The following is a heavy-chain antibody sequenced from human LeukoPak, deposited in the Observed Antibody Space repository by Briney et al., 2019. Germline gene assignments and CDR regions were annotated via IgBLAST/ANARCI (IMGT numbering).Heavy chain of an antibody. Sequence: PSQTLSLTCTVSGGSISSGDYYWSWIRQPPGKGLEWIGHIYYSGNTNYNPSLKSRVTISVDTSKNQFSLKLSSVTAADTAVYYCARGQYYDSSGYPLVDVWGQGTLVTVSS. D-gene: IGHD3-22*01. CDR2: IYYSGNT. CDR1: GGSISSGDYY. CDR3: ARGQYYDSSGYPLVDV. J-gene: IGHJ4*02. V-gene: IGHV4-61*08.